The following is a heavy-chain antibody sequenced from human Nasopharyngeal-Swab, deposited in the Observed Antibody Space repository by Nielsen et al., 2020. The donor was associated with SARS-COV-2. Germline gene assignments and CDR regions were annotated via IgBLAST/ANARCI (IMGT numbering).Heavy chain of an antibody. CDR3: TTPAEAAAATGYYYGMDV. CDR2: IKSKTDGGTT. Sequence: GESLKISCAASGFTFSNAWMSWVRQAPGKGLEWVGRIKSKTDGGTTVYAAPVKGRFTISRDDSKNTLYLQMNSLKTEDTAVYYCTTPAEAAAATGYYYGMDVWGQGTTVTVSS. D-gene: IGHD6-13*01. CDR1: GFTFSNAW. J-gene: IGHJ6*02. V-gene: IGHV3-15*01.